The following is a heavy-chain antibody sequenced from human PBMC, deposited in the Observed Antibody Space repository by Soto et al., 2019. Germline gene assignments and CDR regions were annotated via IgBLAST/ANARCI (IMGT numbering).Heavy chain of an antibody. D-gene: IGHD5-12*01. V-gene: IGHV1-3*01. Sequence: ASVKVSCKASGYSFTSYAMHWVRQAPGQRLEWMGWINAGNGNTKYSQKFQGRVTITRDTSASTAYMELSSLRSEDTAVYYCASFSGIVATILNYWGQGTLVTVSS. CDR3: ASFSGIVATILNY. CDR2: INAGNGNT. CDR1: GYSFTSYA. J-gene: IGHJ4*02.